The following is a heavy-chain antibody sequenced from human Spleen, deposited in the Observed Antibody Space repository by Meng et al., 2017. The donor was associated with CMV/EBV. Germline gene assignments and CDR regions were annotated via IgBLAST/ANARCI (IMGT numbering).Heavy chain of an antibody. CDR2: IMSDSSSI. CDR1: GFTFDDYA. CDR3: AKDDDYGGSYYYYGMDV. V-gene: IGHV3-48*04. J-gene: IGHJ6*02. Sequence: GESLKISCAASGFTFDDYAMHWVRQAPGKGLEWISYIMSDSSSIYYADSVKGRFTVSRDNTKNSLYLLMNSLRAEDTAVYYCAKDDDYGGSYYYYGMDVWGQGTTVTVSS. D-gene: IGHD4-23*01.